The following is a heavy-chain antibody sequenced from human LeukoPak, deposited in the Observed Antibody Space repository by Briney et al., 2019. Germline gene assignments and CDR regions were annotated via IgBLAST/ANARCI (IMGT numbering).Heavy chain of an antibody. V-gene: IGHV3-66*01. J-gene: IGHJ6*03. CDR3: AGYGGSYPYYMDV. CDR1: GFSVTNY. CDR2: IYTDGTT. D-gene: IGHD1-26*01. Sequence: GGTLRLSCAASGFSVTNYMTWVRHAPGKGLEGVSVIYTDGTTYYADSVKGRFTISRDNSKNTLYLQMNSLRGEDTAAYYCAGYGGSYPYYMDVWGKGTTVTMSS.